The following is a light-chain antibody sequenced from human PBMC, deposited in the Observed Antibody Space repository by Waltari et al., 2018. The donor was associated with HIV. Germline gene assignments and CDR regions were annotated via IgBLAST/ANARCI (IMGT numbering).Light chain of an antibody. CDR2: GAS. J-gene: IGKJ1*01. Sequence: EIVMTQSPATLSVSPGERATLSCRASQSVSSNLAWYQQKPGQAPRLLIYGASTRAADIPARFSGSGSGTDFTLTISSLESEDFAIYYCQQRSKWPTTFGQGTKVEMK. V-gene: IGKV3D-15*01. CDR1: QSVSSN. CDR3: QQRSKWPTT.